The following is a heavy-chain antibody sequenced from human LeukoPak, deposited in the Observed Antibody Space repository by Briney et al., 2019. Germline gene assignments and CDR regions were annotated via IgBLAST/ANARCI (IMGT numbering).Heavy chain of an antibody. CDR2: ISGSGGST. CDR3: AKSRYCSSTSCYVFDY. D-gene: IGHD2-2*01. CDR1: GFTFSSYA. V-gene: IGHV3-23*01. Sequence: GGSLRLSCAASGFTFSSYAMSWVRQAPGKGLEWVSAISGSGGSTYYADSVKGRFTISRDNSKNTLYLQMNSLRAEDTAVYYCAKSRYCSSTSCYVFDYWGQGTLVTVSS. J-gene: IGHJ4*02.